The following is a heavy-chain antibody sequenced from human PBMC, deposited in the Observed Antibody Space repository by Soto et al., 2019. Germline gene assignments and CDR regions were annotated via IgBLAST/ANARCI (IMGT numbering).Heavy chain of an antibody. CDR1: GYRFTGHY. CDR3: VRYRDYGDAYFGMEV. V-gene: IGHV1-2*06. D-gene: IGHD4-17*01. Sequence: ASVKVSCKASGYRFTGHYLEWVRQAAGQGLEWMGRINPNSGGTNYAQKFQGRITMTRDTSIRTAYMELSRLRSDDTAVYYCVRYRDYGDAYFGMEVWGPGTTVSVSS. CDR2: INPNSGGT. J-gene: IGHJ6*01.